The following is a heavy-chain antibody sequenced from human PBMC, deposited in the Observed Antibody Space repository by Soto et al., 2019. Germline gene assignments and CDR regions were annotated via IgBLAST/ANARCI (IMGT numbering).Heavy chain of an antibody. CDR3: ARVSDYGDSYWYFDL. CDR1: GGSFSGYY. J-gene: IGHJ2*01. CDR2: INHSGST. D-gene: IGHD4-17*01. V-gene: IGHV4-34*01. Sequence: QVQLQQWGAGLLKPSETLSLTCAVYGGSFSGYYWSWIRQPPGKGLEWIGEINHSGSTNYNPSLKSRVTISVDTSKNQFSLKLSSVTAADTAVYYCARVSDYGDSYWYFDLWGRGTLVTVSS.